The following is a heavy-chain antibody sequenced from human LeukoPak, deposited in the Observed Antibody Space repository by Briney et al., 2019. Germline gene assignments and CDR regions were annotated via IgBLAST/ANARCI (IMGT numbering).Heavy chain of an antibody. CDR1: GYTFSCCS. D-gene: IGHD1-1*01. Sequence: GGSLTLSCAASGYTFSCCSMNWVRQAPGKGLEWLSSINNSGDDKYHADSVQGRFTISRNNDKNSLYLQMNRLRAEDTAVYYGARELDRIQDLDSWGQGTQVTVSS. CDR2: INNSGDDK. J-gene: IGHJ4*02. V-gene: IGHV3-21*01. CDR3: ARELDRIQDLDS.